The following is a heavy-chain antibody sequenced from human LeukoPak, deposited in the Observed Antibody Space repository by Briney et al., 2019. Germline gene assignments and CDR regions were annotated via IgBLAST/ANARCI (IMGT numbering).Heavy chain of an antibody. CDR3: ARFGSSTWYKGAFDI. CDR2: IVHSGNT. V-gene: IGHV4-34*12. CDR1: GASIRSYY. J-gene: IGHJ3*02. Sequence: SETLSLTCTVSGASIRSYYWSWIRQPPGKGLEWIGDIVHSGNTKYNPSLKSRVTILVDTSKNQFSLNLTSVTAAETAVYYCARFGSSTWYKGAFDIWGQGTMVTVAS. D-gene: IGHD6-13*01.